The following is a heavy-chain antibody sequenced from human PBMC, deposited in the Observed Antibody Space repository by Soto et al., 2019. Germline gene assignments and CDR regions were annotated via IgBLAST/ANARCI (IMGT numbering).Heavy chain of an antibody. CDR1: GYTFTGYY. Sequence: EASVKVSCKASGYTFTGYYMHWVRQAPGQGLEWMGWINPNSGGTNYAQKFQGWVTMTRDTSISTAYMELSRLRSDDTAVYYCARGPDIVATPSAGKLDYWGQGTLVTVSS. V-gene: IGHV1-2*04. J-gene: IGHJ4*02. CDR3: ARGPDIVATPSAGKLDY. D-gene: IGHD5-12*01. CDR2: INPNSGGT.